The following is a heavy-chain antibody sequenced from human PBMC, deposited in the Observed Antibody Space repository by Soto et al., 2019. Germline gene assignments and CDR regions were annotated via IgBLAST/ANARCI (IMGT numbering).Heavy chain of an antibody. CDR1: GFTFSSYA. CDR3: AKAATFGGPMTAGADY. Sequence: EVQLLESGGGLVQPGGSLRLSCAASGFTFSSYAMSWVRQAPGKGLEWVSAISGSGGSTYYADSVKGRFTISRDNSKNTLYLQMNSLRAEDTAVYYCAKAATFGGPMTAGADYWGQGTLVTVSS. V-gene: IGHV3-23*01. D-gene: IGHD3-16*01. J-gene: IGHJ4*02. CDR2: ISGSGGST.